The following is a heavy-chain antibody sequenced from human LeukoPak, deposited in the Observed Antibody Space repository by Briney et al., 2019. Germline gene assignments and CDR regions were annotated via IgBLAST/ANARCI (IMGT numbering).Heavy chain of an antibody. D-gene: IGHD5-18*01. J-gene: IGHJ4*02. Sequence: SGGSLRLSCAASGFTFSDYYMSWIRQAPGKGVGWVSYISSSGSTIYYADSVKGRFTISGDSSKNTLYLQMNSLRAEDTAAYYCANDLGWIQLNLGRGQGTLVTVSS. V-gene: IGHV3-11*01. CDR2: ISSSGSTI. CDR1: GFTFSDYY. CDR3: ANDLGWIQLNLG.